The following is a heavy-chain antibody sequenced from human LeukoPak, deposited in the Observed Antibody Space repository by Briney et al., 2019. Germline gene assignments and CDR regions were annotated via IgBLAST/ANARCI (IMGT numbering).Heavy chain of an antibody. CDR1: GFTFRSYW. D-gene: IGHD1-26*01. V-gene: IGHV3-7*01. CDR2: IKRDGSEK. J-gene: IGHJ4*02. Sequence: GGSLRLSCAASGFTFRSYWMTWIRQAPGKGLEWVANIKRDGSEKYYVDSVKGRFTISRDNAKNSLYLQMNSLRAEDTAVYYCARDAGGSYYYDWGQGTLVTVSS. CDR3: ARDAGGSYYYD.